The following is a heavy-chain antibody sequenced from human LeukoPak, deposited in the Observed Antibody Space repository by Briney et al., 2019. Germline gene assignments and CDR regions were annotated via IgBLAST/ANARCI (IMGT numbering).Heavy chain of an antibody. Sequence: GGSLRLSCAASGFTFSSYSMNWVRQAPGKGLEWVSSISSSSSYIYYADSVKGRFTISRDNAKNSLYLQMNSLRAEDTAVYYCARGLALLSAPTPLDYWGQGTLVTVSS. CDR3: ARGLALLSAPTPLDY. CDR1: GFTFSSYS. J-gene: IGHJ4*02. CDR2: ISSSSSYI. V-gene: IGHV3-21*01. D-gene: IGHD2-21*01.